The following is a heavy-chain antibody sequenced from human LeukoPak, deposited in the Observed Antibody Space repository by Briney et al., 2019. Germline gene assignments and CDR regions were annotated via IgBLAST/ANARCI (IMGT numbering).Heavy chain of an antibody. V-gene: IGHV3-30*04. CDR3: ARDDYYDSSGYTDAFDI. CDR1: GFTFSSFA. D-gene: IGHD3-22*01. J-gene: IGHJ3*02. Sequence: GGSLRLSCAASGFTFSSFAMHWVRQAPGKGLEWVAVISYDGSNKYYADSVKGRFTISRDNSKNTLYLQMNSLRAEDTAVYYCARDDYYDSSGYTDAFDIWGQGTMVTVSS. CDR2: ISYDGSNK.